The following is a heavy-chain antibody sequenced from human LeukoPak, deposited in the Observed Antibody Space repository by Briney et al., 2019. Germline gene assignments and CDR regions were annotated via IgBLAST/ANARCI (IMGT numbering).Heavy chain of an antibody. CDR2: INPNSGGT. Sequence: ASVKVSCKASGYTFAGYYMHWVRQAPGQGLEWMGWINPNSGGTNYAQKFQDRVTMTRDTSISTAYMELSRLRSDDTAVYYCAGMFLRGSVGATRGVGYWGQGTLVTVSS. J-gene: IGHJ4*02. CDR1: GYTFAGYY. D-gene: IGHD1-26*01. CDR3: AGMFLRGSVGATRGVGY. V-gene: IGHV1-2*02.